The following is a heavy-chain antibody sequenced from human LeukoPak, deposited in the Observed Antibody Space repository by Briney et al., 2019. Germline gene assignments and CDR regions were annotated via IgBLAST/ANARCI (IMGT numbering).Heavy chain of an antibody. V-gene: IGHV1-46*03. CDR3: ARTGAAVDAFYI. Sequence: AAVKVSCKASGYTFTSYYMHGVGQAPGQEVEGMGVINHSGGSTNYEQKFQGRVTLTRDTSTSTIYMDLSSLRSEDTAVYYCARTGAAVDAFYIWGQGTMVTVSS. J-gene: IGHJ3*02. CDR2: INHSGGST. CDR1: GYTFTSYY. D-gene: IGHD1-14*01.